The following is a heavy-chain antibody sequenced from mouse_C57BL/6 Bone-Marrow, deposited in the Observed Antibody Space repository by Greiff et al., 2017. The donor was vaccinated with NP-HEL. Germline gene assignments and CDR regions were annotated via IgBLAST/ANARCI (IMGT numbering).Heavy chain of an antibody. CDR3: ASSWDCYYPFAY. J-gene: IGHJ3*01. Sequence: QVQLQQPGAELVMPGASVKLSCKASGYTFTSYWMHWVKQRPGQGLEWIGEIDPSDSYNNYNQKFKGKSTLTVDKSSSTAYMQLSSLTSEDSAVYYCASSWDCYYPFAYWGQGTLVTVSA. D-gene: IGHD2-3*01. V-gene: IGHV1-69*01. CDR2: IDPSDSYN. CDR1: GYTFTSYW.